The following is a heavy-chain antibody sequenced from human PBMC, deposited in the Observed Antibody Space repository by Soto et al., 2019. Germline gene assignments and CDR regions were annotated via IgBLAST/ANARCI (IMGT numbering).Heavy chain of an antibody. D-gene: IGHD2-15*01. CDR2: ISTYNGNT. Sequence: GASVKVSCKASGYTFTSYDISWVRQAPGQGLEWMGWISTYNGNTNYAQKLQGRVTMTTDTSTSTAYMELRSLRSDDTAVYYCVRGLRVAANRWWFDPWGRGTLVTFSS. CDR1: GYTFTSYD. CDR3: VRGLRVAANRWWFDP. V-gene: IGHV1-18*01. J-gene: IGHJ5*02.